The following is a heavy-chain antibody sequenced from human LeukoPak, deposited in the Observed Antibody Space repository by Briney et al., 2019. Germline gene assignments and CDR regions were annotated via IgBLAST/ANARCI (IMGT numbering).Heavy chain of an antibody. Sequence: GGSLRLSCAASGFTFSSYAMSWVRQAPGKGLEWVSAISGSGGSTYYADSVKGRFTISGDNSKNTLYLQMNSLRAEDTAVYYCAKDSGGDGYNAFDYWGQGTLVTVSS. J-gene: IGHJ4*02. CDR3: AKDSGGDGYNAFDY. D-gene: IGHD5-24*01. CDR2: ISGSGGST. V-gene: IGHV3-23*01. CDR1: GFTFSSYA.